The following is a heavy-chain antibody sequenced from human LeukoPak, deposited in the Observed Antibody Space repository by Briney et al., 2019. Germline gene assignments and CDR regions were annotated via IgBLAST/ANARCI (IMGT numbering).Heavy chain of an antibody. D-gene: IGHD2-2*01. CDR3: ARGGSPIYYYYMDV. CDR1: GYTFTSYG. V-gene: IGHV1-18*01. Sequence: ASAEVSCKASGYTFTSYGISWVRQAPGQGLEWMGWISAYNGNTNYAQKLQGRVTMTTDTSTSTAYMELRSLRSDGTAVYYCARGGSPIYYYYMDVWGKGTTVTISS. J-gene: IGHJ6*03. CDR2: ISAYNGNT.